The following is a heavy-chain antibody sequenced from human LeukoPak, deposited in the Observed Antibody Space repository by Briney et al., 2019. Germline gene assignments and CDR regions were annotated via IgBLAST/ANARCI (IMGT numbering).Heavy chain of an antibody. CDR2: INTDGRNT. J-gene: IGHJ6*02. CDR3: VRGRHFSMDV. Sequence: GGSLRLSCAASGFTFSSYWMHWVRQAPGKGLVWVSRINTDGRNTRYADSVKGRFSISRDNAENTLYLQMNSLRAEDTAVYYCVRGRHFSMDVWGQGTTVIVSS. V-gene: IGHV3-74*01. D-gene: IGHD5/OR15-5a*01. CDR1: GFTFSSYW.